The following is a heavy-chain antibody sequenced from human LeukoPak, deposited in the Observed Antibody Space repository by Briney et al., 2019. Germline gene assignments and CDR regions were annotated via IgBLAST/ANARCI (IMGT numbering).Heavy chain of an antibody. CDR1: GFTFSSYT. D-gene: IGHD6-19*01. J-gene: IGHJ3*02. CDR3: ARPETQYSSGLDGFDI. V-gene: IGHV3-21*01. Sequence: PGGSLRLSCAASGFTFSSYTMSWVRQAPGSGLEWVSCITSSSSSSHIYYADSVRGRFTISRDNAKNTLYLQMNSLRTEDTAVYYCARPETQYSSGLDGFDIWGQGTMVTVSS. CDR2: ITSSSSSSHI.